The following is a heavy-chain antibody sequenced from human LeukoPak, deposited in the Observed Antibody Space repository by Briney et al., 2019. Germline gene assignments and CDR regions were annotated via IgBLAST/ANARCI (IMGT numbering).Heavy chain of an antibody. D-gene: IGHD5-18*01. V-gene: IGHV4-39*07. CDR1: GGSISSGGYY. CDR2: IYYSGST. Sequence: SETLSLTCTVSGGSISSGGYYWGWIRQPPGKGLEWIGSIYYSGSTYYNPSLKSRVTISVDTSKNQFSLKLSSVTAADTAVYYCARDKGWGYRSESWFDSWGQGTLVTVSS. J-gene: IGHJ5*01. CDR3: ARDKGWGYRSESWFDS.